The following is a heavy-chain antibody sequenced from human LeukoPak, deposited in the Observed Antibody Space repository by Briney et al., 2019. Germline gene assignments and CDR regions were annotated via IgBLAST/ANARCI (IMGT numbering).Heavy chain of an antibody. J-gene: IGHJ4*02. CDR2: ISSSSSYI. CDR1: GFTFSSYS. V-gene: IGHV3-21*01. D-gene: IGHD3-10*01. Sequence: GGSLRFSCAASGFTFSSYSMNWVRQAPGKGLEWVSSISSSSSYIYYADSVKGRFTISRDNAKNSLYLQMNSLRAEDTAVYYCARDHLGGTPIVYWGQGTLVTVSS. CDR3: ARDHLGGTPIVY.